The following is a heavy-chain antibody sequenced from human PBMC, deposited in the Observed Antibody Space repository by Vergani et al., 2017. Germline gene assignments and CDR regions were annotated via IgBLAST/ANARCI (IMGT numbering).Heavy chain of an antibody. CDR2: ISYDGSNK. V-gene: IGHV3-30*18. Sequence: QVQLVESGGGVVQPGRSLRLSCAASGFTFSSYGMHWVRQAPGKGLEWVAVISYDGSNKYYADSVKGRFTISRDNSKNTLYLQMNSLRAEDTAVYYCAKDAGTYYDFWSGHPYWGQGTLVTVSS. D-gene: IGHD3-3*01. CDR3: AKDAGTYYDFWSGHPY. CDR1: GFTFSSYG. J-gene: IGHJ4*02.